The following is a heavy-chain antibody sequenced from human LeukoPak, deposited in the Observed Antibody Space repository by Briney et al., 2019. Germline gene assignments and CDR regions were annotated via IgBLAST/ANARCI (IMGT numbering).Heavy chain of an antibody. CDR3: AREYTLYRSGWFLDY. CDR1: GDSSSNSIYY. J-gene: IGHJ4*02. V-gene: IGHV4-39*07. CDR2: IDYSGRT. Sequence: SETLSLTCTVSGDSSSNSIYYWGWIRQPPGKGLEWVGNIDYSGRTYYNPSLKSRATISIDTSKNQFSLKLSSVTAADTAVYYCAREYTLYRSGWFLDYWGQGTVVTVSS. D-gene: IGHD6-19*01.